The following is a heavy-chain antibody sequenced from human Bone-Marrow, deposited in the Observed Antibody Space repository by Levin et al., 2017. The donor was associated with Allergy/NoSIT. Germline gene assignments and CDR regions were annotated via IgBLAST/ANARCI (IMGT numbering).Heavy chain of an antibody. CDR1: GGSITSGYFY. CDR2: IYENGNT. D-gene: IGHD3-22*01. CDR3: ARAASSDSSGFYGADYFDY. Sequence: SQTLSLTCTVSGGSITSGYFYWNWIRQHPGKGLEWIGYIYENGNTYYNSSLKSRVTISVDTSKNQFSLTLTSVTDADTAVYYCARAASSDSSGFYGADYFDYWGQGALVTVSS. J-gene: IGHJ4*02. V-gene: IGHV4-30-4*01.